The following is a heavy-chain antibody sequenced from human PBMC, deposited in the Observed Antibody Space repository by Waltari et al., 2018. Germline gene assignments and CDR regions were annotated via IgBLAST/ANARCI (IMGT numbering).Heavy chain of an antibody. CDR1: AFTFSRYA. Sequence: EVQLVESGGGLVQPGGSLRLSCAASAFTFSRYAMSWGRQAPGKGLEWVATISDGGGSTHYADSVKGRFTISRDNSKNTLSLQMNSLRAEDTAVYFCAKVYYNNYFSDDAFDIWGQGTVVTVSS. CDR3: AKVYYNNYFSDDAFDI. J-gene: IGHJ3*02. V-gene: IGHV3-23*04. CDR2: ISDGGGST. D-gene: IGHD4-4*01.